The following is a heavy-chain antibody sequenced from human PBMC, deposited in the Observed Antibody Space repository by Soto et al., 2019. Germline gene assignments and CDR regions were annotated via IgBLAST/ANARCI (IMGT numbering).Heavy chain of an antibody. V-gene: IGHV3-23*01. CDR1: GFTFSSYA. CDR2: ISGNAGRT. D-gene: IGHD2-21*02. CDR3: VKDPTGTADY. Sequence: GGSLRLSCAASGFTFSSYAMSWVRQAPGEGLEWVSTISGNAGRTYYTDSVKGRFTISRDNSKSTLHLQMNSLRVEDTAVYYCVKDPTGTADYWGRGTLVTVSS. J-gene: IGHJ4*02.